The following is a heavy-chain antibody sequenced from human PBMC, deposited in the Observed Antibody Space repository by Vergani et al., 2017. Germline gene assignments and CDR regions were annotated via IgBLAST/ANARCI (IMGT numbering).Heavy chain of an antibody. Sequence: QVELQESGPGLVRPSETLSLTCGVSGFSISSGFDWGWIRQPPGKGLEWIGSIHYSGNTHYNPSLESRVTISVDPSKNQFSLKLNSMTAADTAIYYCARGDNSGYYFRDYFDFWGQGTLVTVSS. CDR3: ARGDNSGYYFRDYFDF. CDR2: IHYSGNT. CDR1: GFSISSGFD. V-gene: IGHV4-38-2*01. D-gene: IGHD3-22*01. J-gene: IGHJ4*02.